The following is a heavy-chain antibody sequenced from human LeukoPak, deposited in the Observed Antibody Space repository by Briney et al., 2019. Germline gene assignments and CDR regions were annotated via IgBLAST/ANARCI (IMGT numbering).Heavy chain of an antibody. V-gene: IGHV4-59*01. D-gene: IGHD5-12*01. CDR2: IYHSGST. CDR1: GGSISSYY. CDR3: ARGTVATIFY. J-gene: IGHJ4*02. Sequence: PSETLSLTCTVSGGSISSYYWSWIRQPPGKGLEWIGYIYHSGSTNYNPSLKSRVTISVDTSKNQFSLKLSSVTAADTAVYYCARGTVATIFYWGQGTLVTVSS.